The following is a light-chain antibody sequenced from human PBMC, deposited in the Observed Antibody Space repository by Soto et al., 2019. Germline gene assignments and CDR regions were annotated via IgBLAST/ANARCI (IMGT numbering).Light chain of an antibody. CDR1: QSVSNN. Sequence: EVVMTQSPGTLSLSPGEGATLSCRASQSVSNNVAWYQQKPGQAPRLLMYAASTRATRVPARFSGSGSGTDFTLTISSLQSEDSALYYCQQYNNWPRTFGQGTKVEI. CDR3: QQYNNWPRT. V-gene: IGKV3-15*01. J-gene: IGKJ1*01. CDR2: AAS.